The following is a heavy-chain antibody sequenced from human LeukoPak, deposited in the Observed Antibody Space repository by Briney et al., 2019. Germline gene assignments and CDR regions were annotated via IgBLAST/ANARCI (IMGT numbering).Heavy chain of an antibody. CDR1: GITASSNY. Sequence: GGSLRLSCAASGITASSNYMTWVRQAPGKGLEWVSLIYSGGSTYYADSVKGRFTISRDNSKNTLYLQMNSLRAEDTAVYYCARDSWDDADAFDIWGQGTMVTVSS. CDR2: IYSGGST. CDR3: ARDSWDDADAFDI. D-gene: IGHD1-1*01. J-gene: IGHJ3*02. V-gene: IGHV3-66*01.